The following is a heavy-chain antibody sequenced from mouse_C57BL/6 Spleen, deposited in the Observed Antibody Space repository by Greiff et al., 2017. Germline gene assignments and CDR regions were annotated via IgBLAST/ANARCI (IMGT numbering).Heavy chain of an antibody. V-gene: IGHV1-52*01. D-gene: IGHD4-1*01. Sequence: VQLQQPGAELVRPGSSVKLSCKASGYTFTSYWMHWVKQRPIQGLEWIGNIYPSDSETHYNQKFKDKATLTVDKSSSTAYMQLSSLTSDDSAVYYCARSLGRLLDYWGQGTTLTVSS. CDR2: IYPSDSET. CDR1: GYTFTSYW. J-gene: IGHJ2*01. CDR3: ARSLGRLLDY.